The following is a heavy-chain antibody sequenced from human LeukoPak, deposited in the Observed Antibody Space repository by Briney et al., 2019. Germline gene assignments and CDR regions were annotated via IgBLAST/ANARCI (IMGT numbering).Heavy chain of an antibody. CDR1: GYTFTSYG. CDR2: IIPILGIA. CDR3: ADIYCGGDCTSGY. Sequence: SVKVSCKASGYTFTSYGISWVRQAPGQGLEWMGRIIPILGIANYAQKFQGRVTITADKSTSTAYMELSSLRSEDTAVYYCADIYCGGDCTSGYWGQGTLVTVSS. V-gene: IGHV1-69*04. J-gene: IGHJ4*02. D-gene: IGHD2-21*02.